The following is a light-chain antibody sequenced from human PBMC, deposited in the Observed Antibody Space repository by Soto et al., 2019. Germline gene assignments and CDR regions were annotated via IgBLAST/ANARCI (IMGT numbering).Light chain of an antibody. Sequence: QSVLTQPPSVSGAPGQRVTISCTGSSSNIGAGYDVHWYQQLPGTAPKFLIYGNSNRPSGVPDRFSGSKSGTSASLALTGLQAEDEADYYCQSYDSSLSGYVFGTGTKLTVL. CDR2: GNS. V-gene: IGLV1-40*01. CDR1: SSNIGAGYD. CDR3: QSYDSSLSGYV. J-gene: IGLJ1*01.